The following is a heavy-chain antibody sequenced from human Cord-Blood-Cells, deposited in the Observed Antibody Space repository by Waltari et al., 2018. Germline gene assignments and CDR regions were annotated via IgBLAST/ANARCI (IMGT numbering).Heavy chain of an antibody. V-gene: IGHV4-39*01. CDR3: ARRADDAFDI. J-gene: IGHJ3*02. CDR1: GGSISSSSYY. CDR2: IYYSGST. D-gene: IGHD1-26*01. Sequence: QLQLQESGPGLVKPSETLSLTCTVSGGSISSSSYYWGWIRQPPGKGLEWIGSIYYSGSTYYNPSLKSRVTISVDTSKNQFSLKLSTVTAADTAVYYCARRADDAFDIWGQGTMVTVSS.